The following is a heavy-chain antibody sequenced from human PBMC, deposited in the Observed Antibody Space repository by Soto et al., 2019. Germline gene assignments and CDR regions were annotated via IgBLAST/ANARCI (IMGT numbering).Heavy chain of an antibody. V-gene: IGHV4-59*08. CDR3: ARHGGITMVREVLTAFDI. D-gene: IGHD3-10*01. J-gene: IGHJ3*02. Sequence: PSETLSLTCTVSGGSISSYYWSWIRQPPGKGLEWIGFIFYSGRTNYNPSLESRVSMSIDTSKNQCSLRLSSVTAADTAVYYCARHGGITMVREVLTAFDIWGRGTMVTVS. CDR1: GGSISSYY. CDR2: IFYSGRT.